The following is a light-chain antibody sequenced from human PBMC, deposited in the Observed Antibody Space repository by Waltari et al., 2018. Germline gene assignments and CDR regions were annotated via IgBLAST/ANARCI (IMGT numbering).Light chain of an antibody. CDR2: DLS. CDR1: SSDVGGSNY. Sequence: QSALTQPASASGSPGQSITIPCTGSSSDVGGSNYVSGCQQHQGKAPKLMIYDLSNRPSGVSNRFSGSKSGNTASLTISGLQAEDEADYYCSSYTSSSTLVVFGGGTKLTVL. V-gene: IGLV2-14*03. J-gene: IGLJ2*01. CDR3: SSYTSSSTLVV.